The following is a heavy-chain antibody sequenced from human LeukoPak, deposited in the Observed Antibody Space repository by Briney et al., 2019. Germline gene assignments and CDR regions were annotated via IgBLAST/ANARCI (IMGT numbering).Heavy chain of an antibody. V-gene: IGHV5-51*01. CDR2: IYPGDSDT. D-gene: IGHD2-21*02. Sequence: GESLKISCKGSGYSFTSYWIGWVRQMPGKGLEWMGIIYPGDSDTRYSPSFQGQVTISADKSINTAYLQWSSLKASDTAMYYCARHPYCGGDCYRSWFDPWGQGTLVTVSS. CDR1: GYSFTSYW. J-gene: IGHJ5*02. CDR3: ARHPYCGGDCYRSWFDP.